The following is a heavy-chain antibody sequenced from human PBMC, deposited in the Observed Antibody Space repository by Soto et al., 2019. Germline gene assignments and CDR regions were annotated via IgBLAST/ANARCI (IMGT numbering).Heavy chain of an antibody. CDR2: ISSSSSYI. V-gene: IGHV3-21*01. J-gene: IGHJ6*03. Sequence: EVQLVESGGGLVKPGRSLRLSCAASGFTFSSYSMNWVRQAPGKGLEWVSSISSSSSYIYYADSVKGRFTISRDNAKNSLYLQMNSLRAEDTAVYYCARAVAAAGTEGYYYYYYYMDVWGKGTTVTVSS. CDR1: GFTFSSYS. D-gene: IGHD6-13*01. CDR3: ARAVAAAGTEGYYYYYYYMDV.